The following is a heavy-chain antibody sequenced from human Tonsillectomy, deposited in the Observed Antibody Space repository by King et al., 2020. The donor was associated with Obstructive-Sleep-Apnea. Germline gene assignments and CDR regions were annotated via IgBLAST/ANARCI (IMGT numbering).Heavy chain of an antibody. Sequence: QVQLVESGAEVKKPGASVKVSCKASGYTFTSYYMHWVRQAPGQGLEWMGVINPSGGSTSYAQKFQGSGTMTRDTSTSTVYMELSSLRSEDTAVYYCATTADSAPDFDYWGQGTLVTVSS. V-gene: IGHV1-46*01. J-gene: IGHJ4*02. CDR2: INPSGGST. CDR3: ATTADSAPDFDY. D-gene: IGHD1-14*01. CDR1: GYTFTSYY.